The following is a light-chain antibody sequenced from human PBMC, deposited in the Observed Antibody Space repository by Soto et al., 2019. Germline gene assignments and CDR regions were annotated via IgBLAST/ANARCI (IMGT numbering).Light chain of an antibody. CDR3: QLRSNWPPTWT. V-gene: IGKV3-11*01. J-gene: IGKJ1*01. Sequence: EIVLTQSPATLSLSPGERATLSCRASQSIGSYLAWYQQKPGQAPRLLIYDASNRATRIPARFSGSGSGTDFTLTSSSLEPEDFAVYYCQLRSNWPPTWTFGQGTKMESK. CDR2: DAS. CDR1: QSIGSY.